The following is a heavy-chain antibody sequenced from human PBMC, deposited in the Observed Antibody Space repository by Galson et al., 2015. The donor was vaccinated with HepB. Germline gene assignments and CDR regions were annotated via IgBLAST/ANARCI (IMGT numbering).Heavy chain of an antibody. J-gene: IGHJ4*02. CDR3: AKDALGSSGWYKEVGSFDY. Sequence: SVKVSCKASGYTFTDYFIHWVRQAPGQGLEWMGWISPNSGGTNYARKFQGWVTMTRDTSISTAYMELSRLRSDDTAVYYCAKDALGSSGWYKEVGSFDYWGQGTLVTVSS. V-gene: IGHV1-2*04. CDR2: ISPNSGGT. D-gene: IGHD6-19*01. CDR1: GYTFTDYF.